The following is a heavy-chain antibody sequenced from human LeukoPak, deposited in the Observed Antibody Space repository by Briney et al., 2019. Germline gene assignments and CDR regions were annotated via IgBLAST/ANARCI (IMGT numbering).Heavy chain of an antibody. Sequence: GGSLRLSCAASGFTFDDYAMHWVRQAPGKGLEWVSGISWNSGSIDYADSVKGRFTISRDNAKNSLFLQMNSLRAEDTALYYCAKAQGGAPVGYYFDYWGKGTLVTVSS. CDR2: ISWNSGSI. CDR1: GFTFDDYA. V-gene: IGHV3-9*01. J-gene: IGHJ4*02. D-gene: IGHD1-26*01. CDR3: AKAQGGAPVGYYFDY.